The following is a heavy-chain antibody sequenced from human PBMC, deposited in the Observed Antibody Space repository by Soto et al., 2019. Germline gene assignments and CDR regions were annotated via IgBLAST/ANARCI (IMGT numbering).Heavy chain of an antibody. CDR1: GFTFSSYG. CDR3: AKELLYGDYDFYAFDY. D-gene: IGHD4-17*01. CDR2: ISYDGSNK. J-gene: IGHJ4*02. V-gene: IGHV3-30*18. Sequence: QVQLVESGGGVVQPGRSLRLSCAASGFTFSSYGMHWVRQAPGKGLEWVAVISYDGSNKYYADSVKGRFTISRDNSKNSLYLQMTSLRDEDTAVYYCAKELLYGDYDFYAFDYWGQGTLVTVSS.